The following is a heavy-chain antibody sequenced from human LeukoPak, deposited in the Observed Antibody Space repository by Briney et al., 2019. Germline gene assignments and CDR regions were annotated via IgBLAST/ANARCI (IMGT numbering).Heavy chain of an antibody. J-gene: IGHJ4*02. Sequence: GGSLRLSCAASGFTFSSYAMSWVRQAPGKGLEWVSGISGSGGSTYYADSVKGRFTISRDNSKSTLYLQMNSVRAEDTAVYYCAKDKSGSGRPYYFDYWGQGTLVTVSS. CDR2: ISGSGGST. V-gene: IGHV3-23*01. CDR3: AKDKSGSGRPYYFDY. D-gene: IGHD3-10*01. CDR1: GFTFSSYA.